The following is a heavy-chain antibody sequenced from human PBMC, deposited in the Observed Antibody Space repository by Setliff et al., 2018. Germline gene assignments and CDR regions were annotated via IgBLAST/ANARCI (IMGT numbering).Heavy chain of an antibody. J-gene: IGHJ4*02. D-gene: IGHD6-13*01. V-gene: IGHV3-21*01. CDR2: ITSSSSYI. CDR3: AKDGSGVYSSSWYYFDY. Sequence: GGSLRLSCAASEFTFSDYSMNWVRQAPGKGLEWVSFITSSSSYIYYADSVKGRFTISRDNAKNSLYLQMNSLRVEDTAVYYCAKDGSGVYSSSWYYFDYWGQGTLVTVSS. CDR1: EFTFSDYS.